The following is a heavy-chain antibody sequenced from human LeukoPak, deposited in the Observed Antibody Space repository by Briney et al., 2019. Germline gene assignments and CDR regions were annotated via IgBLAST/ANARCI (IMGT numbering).Heavy chain of an antibody. CDR2: ISGSGGST. CDR3: AKGDMYYDFWSGYYTDQYYYYYGMDV. V-gene: IGHV3-23*01. Sequence: PGGSLRLSCAASGFTFSSYAMSWVRQAPGKGLEWVSAISGSGGSTYYADSVKGRFTISRDNSKNTLYLQMNSLRAEDTAVYYCAKGDMYYDFWSGYYTDQYYYYYGMDVWGQGTTVTVS. J-gene: IGHJ6*02. CDR1: GFTFSSYA. D-gene: IGHD3-3*01.